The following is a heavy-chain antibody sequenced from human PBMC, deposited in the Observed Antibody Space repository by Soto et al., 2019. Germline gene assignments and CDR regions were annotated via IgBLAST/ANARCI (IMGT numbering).Heavy chain of an antibody. CDR3: ARDPEQQWLVRASTYYYYGMDV. V-gene: IGHV3-30-3*01. CDR1: GFTFSSYA. J-gene: IGHJ6*02. CDR2: ISYDGSNK. Sequence: QVQLVESGGGVVQPGRSLRLSCAASGFTFSSYAMHWVRQAPGKGLEWVAVISYDGSNKYYADSVKGRFTISRDNSKNTLYLQMNSLRAEDTAVYYCARDPEQQWLVRASTYYYYGMDVWGQGPTVTVSS. D-gene: IGHD6-19*01.